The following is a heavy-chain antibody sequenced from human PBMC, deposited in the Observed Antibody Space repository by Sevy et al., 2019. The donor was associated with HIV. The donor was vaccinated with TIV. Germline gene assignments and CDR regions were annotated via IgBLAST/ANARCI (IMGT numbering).Heavy chain of an antibody. D-gene: IGHD3-22*01. Sequence: GGSLRLSCAASGFTFSSYSMNWDRQAPGKGLEWVSSISSSSSYIYYAYSVKGRFTISRDNAKNSLYLQMNSLRAEDTAVYYCAREVRDYDSSGYPYYFDYWGQGTLVTVSS. V-gene: IGHV3-21*01. CDR1: GFTFSSYS. CDR2: ISSSSSYI. CDR3: AREVRDYDSSGYPYYFDY. J-gene: IGHJ4*02.